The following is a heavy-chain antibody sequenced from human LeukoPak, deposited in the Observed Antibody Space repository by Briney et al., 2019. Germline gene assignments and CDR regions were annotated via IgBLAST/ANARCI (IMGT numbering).Heavy chain of an antibody. Sequence: SETLSLTCAVYGGSFSGYYWSWIRQPPGEGLEWIGEINHSGSTNYNPSLKSRVTISVDTSKNQFSLKLSSVTAADTAVYYCARVPEGAVAGFFDYWGQGTLVTVSS. CDR1: GGSFSGYY. CDR3: ARVPEGAVAGFFDY. J-gene: IGHJ4*02. CDR2: INHSGST. V-gene: IGHV4-34*01. D-gene: IGHD6-19*01.